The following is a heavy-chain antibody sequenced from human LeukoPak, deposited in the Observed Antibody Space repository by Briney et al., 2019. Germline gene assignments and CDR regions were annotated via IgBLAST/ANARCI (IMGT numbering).Heavy chain of an antibody. CDR2: IYYSGST. CDR1: GGSISSYY. CDR3: ARGRYDYVWGSYRYTFDY. J-gene: IGHJ4*02. D-gene: IGHD3-16*02. Sequence: SETLSLTCSVSGGSISSYYWSCIRQPPGKGLEWIGYIYYSGSTNYNPSLKSRVTISVDTSKNQFSLKLSSVTAADTAVYYCARGRYDYVWGSYRYTFDYWGQGTLVTVSS. V-gene: IGHV4-59*12.